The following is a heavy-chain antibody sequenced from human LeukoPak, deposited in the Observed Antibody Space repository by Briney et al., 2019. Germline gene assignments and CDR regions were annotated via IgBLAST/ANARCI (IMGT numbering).Heavy chain of an antibody. J-gene: IGHJ4*02. Sequence: SETLSLTCTVSGGSISSYYWSWIRQPAGKGLEWIGRIYTSGSTNYNPSLKSRVTMSVDTSKNQFSLKLNSVTTADTAVYYCASLNSGTWRLDYWGQGSLVTVSS. CDR3: ASLNSGTWRLDY. CDR2: IYTSGST. V-gene: IGHV4-4*07. CDR1: GGSISSYY. D-gene: IGHD2/OR15-2a*01.